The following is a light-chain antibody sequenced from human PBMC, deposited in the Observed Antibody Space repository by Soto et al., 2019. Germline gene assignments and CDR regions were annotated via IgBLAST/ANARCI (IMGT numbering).Light chain of an antibody. CDR2: DAS. V-gene: IGKV3-20*01. J-gene: IGKJ1*01. Sequence: EVVLTQSPGTLSLSPGERATLSCRASQSFTNTYLAWYQQKPGQAPRLLIYDASSRATGISDRFSGSASGTDFTLTISRLEPEDFAVYYCQQYGVSPRTFGQGTKVDNQ. CDR3: QQYGVSPRT. CDR1: QSFTNTY.